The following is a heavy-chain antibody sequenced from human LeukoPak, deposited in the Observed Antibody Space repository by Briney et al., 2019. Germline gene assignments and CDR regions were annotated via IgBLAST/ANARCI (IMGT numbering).Heavy chain of an antibody. V-gene: IGHV4-34*01. CDR3: ARHLYSSFDY. Sequence: SETLSLTCAVYGGSFSGYYWSWIRQPPGKGLEWIGEINHSGSTNYNPSLKSRVTISVDTSKNQFSLKLSSVTAADTAVYYCARHLYSSFDYWGQGTLVTVSS. D-gene: IGHD6-13*01. J-gene: IGHJ4*02. CDR1: GGSFSGYY. CDR2: INHSGST.